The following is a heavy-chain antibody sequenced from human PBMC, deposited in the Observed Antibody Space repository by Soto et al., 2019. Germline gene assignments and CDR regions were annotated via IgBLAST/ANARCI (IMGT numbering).Heavy chain of an antibody. D-gene: IGHD2-8*02. CDR1: DFAFSNYG. CDR2: IWYEGTNK. V-gene: IGHV3-33*03. Sequence: PGGSLRLSCVASDFAFSNYGMHWVRQAPGKGLEWVALIWYEGTNKYYGDSVKGRFTVSRDNSKDTLYLQMNSLTAGDTAVYYCAKATATGGGAFDICGQGTMVTVSS. J-gene: IGHJ3*02. CDR3: AKATATGGGAFDI.